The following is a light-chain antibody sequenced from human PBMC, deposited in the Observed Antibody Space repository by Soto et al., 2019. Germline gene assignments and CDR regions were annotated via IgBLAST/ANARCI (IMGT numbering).Light chain of an antibody. J-gene: IGLJ3*02. V-gene: IGLV2-14*01. CDR1: SSDVGGYNY. Sequence: QSVLTQPASVSGSPGQSITISCTGTSSDVGGYNYVAWYQQHPGKVPKVMIYDVSNRPSGVSNRFSGSKSGNTASLTISGLQAEDEADYYCSSFTISTTWVFGGGTKLTVL. CDR2: DVS. CDR3: SSFTISTTWV.